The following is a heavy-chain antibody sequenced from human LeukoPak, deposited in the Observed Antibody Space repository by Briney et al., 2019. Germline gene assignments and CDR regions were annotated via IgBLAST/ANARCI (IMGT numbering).Heavy chain of an antibody. CDR1: GFTFSSYE. Sequence: GGSLRLSCAASGFTFSSYEMNWVRQAPGKGLEWVSYISSSGSTIYYADSVKGRFTISRDNAKNSLYLQMNSLRAEDTAVYFCARPQFTTSWDFDYWGQGALVTVSS. V-gene: IGHV3-48*03. D-gene: IGHD2-2*01. J-gene: IGHJ4*02. CDR3: ARPQFTTSWDFDY. CDR2: ISSSGSTI.